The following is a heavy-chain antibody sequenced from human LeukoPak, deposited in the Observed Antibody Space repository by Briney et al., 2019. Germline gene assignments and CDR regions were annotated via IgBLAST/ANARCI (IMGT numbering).Heavy chain of an antibody. V-gene: IGHV1-46*01. D-gene: IGHD6-13*01. CDR2: INPSGGST. CDR3: ASSSSWYYFDY. Sequence: GPSVKVSCKASGYTFTNSYMHWVRQAPGQGLDWMGIINPSGGSTSYAQKFQGRVTMTRDTSTTTVYMELSSLRSEDTAVYYCASSSSWYYFDYWGQGTLVTVSS. J-gene: IGHJ4*02. CDR1: GYTFTNSY.